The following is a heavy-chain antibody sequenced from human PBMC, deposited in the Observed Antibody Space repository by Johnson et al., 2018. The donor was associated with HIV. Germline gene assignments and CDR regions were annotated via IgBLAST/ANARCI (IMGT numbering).Heavy chain of an antibody. CDR3: AKDWDRWLQPPGDAFDI. Sequence: VQLVESGGGVVQPGRSLRLSCAASGFTFSSYGMHWVRQAPGKGLEWVAFINYDGSNKYDADSVKGRFTISRDNSKNTLYLQMSSLRVEDTAVYYCAKDWDRWLQPPGDAFDIRGQGTMVTVSS. CDR2: INYDGSNK. V-gene: IGHV3-30*18. CDR1: GFTFSSYG. J-gene: IGHJ3*02. D-gene: IGHD5-24*01.